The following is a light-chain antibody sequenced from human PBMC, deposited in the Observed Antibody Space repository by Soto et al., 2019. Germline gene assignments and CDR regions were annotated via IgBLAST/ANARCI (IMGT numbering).Light chain of an antibody. J-gene: IGLJ3*02. CDR2: GNS. CDR1: RSNIGAGYD. CDR3: QSYDSSLSGWV. Sequence: QSVLTQPPSVSGAPGQRVTISCTGSRSNIGAGYDVHWYQQLPGTAPKLLIYGNSNRPSGVPDRFSGSKSGTSASLAITGLQAEDEADYHCQSYDSSLSGWVFGGGTKVTVL. V-gene: IGLV1-40*01.